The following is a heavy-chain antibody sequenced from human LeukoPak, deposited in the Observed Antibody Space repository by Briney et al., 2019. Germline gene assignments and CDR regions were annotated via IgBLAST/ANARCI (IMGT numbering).Heavy chain of an antibody. CDR2: IRYDGSNK. V-gene: IGHV3-30*02. Sequence: GGSLRLSCAVSRFTFSSYDMHWVRQAPGKGLEWVAFIRYDGSNKYYADSVKGRFTISRDNSKNTLYLQMNSLRAEDTAVYYCANDATITRVRGIIKVFDPWGQGTLVTVSS. D-gene: IGHD3-10*01. J-gene: IGHJ5*02. CDR3: ANDATITRVRGIIKVFDP. CDR1: RFTFSSYD.